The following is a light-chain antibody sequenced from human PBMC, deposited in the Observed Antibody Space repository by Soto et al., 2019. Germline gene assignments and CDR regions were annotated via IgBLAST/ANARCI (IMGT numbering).Light chain of an antibody. V-gene: IGKV3-20*01. Sequence: EVVLTQSPGTLSLSPGEGATLSCRASQSVSSSYLAWYQQKAGQAPRLLIFGASSRASGIPDRFSGSGSGTDFTLTISRLEPEDFAMYYCQQYGSSPLIFGGGTKVEIK. CDR3: QQYGSSPLI. CDR1: QSVSSSY. CDR2: GAS. J-gene: IGKJ4*01.